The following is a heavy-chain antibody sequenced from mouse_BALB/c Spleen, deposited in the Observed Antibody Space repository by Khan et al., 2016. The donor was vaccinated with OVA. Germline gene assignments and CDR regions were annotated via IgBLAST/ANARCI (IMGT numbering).Heavy chain of an antibody. CDR3: ARSAGYDGWFAY. V-gene: IGHV1S136*01. D-gene: IGHD2-3*01. Sequence: IQLVQSGPELVKPGASVKMSCKASGYTFTAYVMQWVKQKPGQGLEWIGYIYPYNDGTKYNEKFKGKATLTLDKSSSTAYMELSSLTSDDSAVYYCARSAGYDGWFAYWGQGTLVTVSA. J-gene: IGHJ3*01. CDR1: GYTFTAYV. CDR2: IYPYNDGT.